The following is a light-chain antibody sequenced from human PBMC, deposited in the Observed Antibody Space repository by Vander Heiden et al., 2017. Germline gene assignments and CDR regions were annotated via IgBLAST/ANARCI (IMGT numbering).Light chain of an antibody. CDR1: HGLLHSNGYNY. CDR2: LGS. CDR3: MQTLQTPLT. V-gene: IGKV2-28*01. Sequence: DIVMTQSPLSLPVTPGEPASISCRSSHGLLHSNGYNYFNWYLQKPGQSPQLLIYLGSTRASGVPDRFSGSGSGTDFTLEISRVEAADVGVYYCMQTLQTPLTFGGGTKVEIK. J-gene: IGKJ4*01.